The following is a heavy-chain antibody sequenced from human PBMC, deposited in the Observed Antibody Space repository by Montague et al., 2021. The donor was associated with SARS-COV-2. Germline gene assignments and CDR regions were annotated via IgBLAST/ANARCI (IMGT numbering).Heavy chain of an antibody. J-gene: IGHJ4*02. D-gene: IGHD6-25*01. CDR2: IHSSGST. Sequence: SETLSLTCTVAGGSISSGSYYWGWIRQPPGKGLEWIGNIHSSGSTYYKSRVTISVYTSKNQFFLKVTSVTAADTAVYYCARRLGGSGWLDHWGQGTLVTVSS. V-gene: IGHV4-39*01. CDR1: GGSISSGSYY. CDR3: ARRLGGSGWLDH.